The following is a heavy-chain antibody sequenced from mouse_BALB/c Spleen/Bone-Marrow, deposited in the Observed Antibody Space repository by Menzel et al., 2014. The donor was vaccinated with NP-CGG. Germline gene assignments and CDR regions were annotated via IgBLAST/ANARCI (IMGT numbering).Heavy chain of an antibody. CDR1: GFNIKDTY. D-gene: IGHD2-14*01. CDR2: IDPAIFT. V-gene: IGHV14-3*02. CDR3: ASYRYGWYFQV. J-gene: IGHJ1*01. Sequence: AXLVKPGASVKLSCPASGFNIKDTYLHWVKQRSEPGLAWIGRIDPAIFTKYDPKFQGKATITADTSANTAYLHFSSLTSEDPPGYYCASYRYGWYFQVWGAGTTVTVAS.